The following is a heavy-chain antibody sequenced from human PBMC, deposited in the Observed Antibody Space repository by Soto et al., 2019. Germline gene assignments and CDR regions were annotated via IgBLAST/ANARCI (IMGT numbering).Heavy chain of an antibody. CDR3: ARVDIVSEITDY. D-gene: IGHD5-12*01. Sequence: ASVKVSCKVSGYTLSELPIHWVRQAPGKGLEWMGGFDPEDEETVYAQKFQGRVTMTKDTSTDTAYMELSSLRSDDTAVYYCARVDIVSEITDYWGQGTLVTVSS. V-gene: IGHV1-24*01. CDR2: FDPEDEET. J-gene: IGHJ4*02. CDR1: GYTLSELP.